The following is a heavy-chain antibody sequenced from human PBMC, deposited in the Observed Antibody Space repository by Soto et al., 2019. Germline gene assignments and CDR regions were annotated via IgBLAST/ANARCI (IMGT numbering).Heavy chain of an antibody. Sequence: PSETLSLTCTVSGGSISSGGYYWSWIRQHPGKGLEWIGYIYYSGSTYYNPSLKSRVTISVDTSKNQFSLKLSSVTAADTAVYYCARGAIKYYYDSSGPLDYWGQGTLVTVSS. CDR1: GGSISSGGYY. CDR3: ARGAIKYYYDSSGPLDY. J-gene: IGHJ4*02. V-gene: IGHV4-31*03. CDR2: IYYSGST. D-gene: IGHD3-22*01.